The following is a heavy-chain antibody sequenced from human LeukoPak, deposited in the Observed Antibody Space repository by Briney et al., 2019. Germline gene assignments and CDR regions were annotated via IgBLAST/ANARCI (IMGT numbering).Heavy chain of an antibody. J-gene: IGHJ3*01. CDR2: IKRETDGGTT. V-gene: IGHV3-15*01. D-gene: IGHD5-24*01. CDR1: GFTFNNAW. Sequence: GGSLRLSCAASGFTFNNAWMSWVRQAPGKGLEWVARIKRETDGGTTDYAAFVKGRFTISSDDSKNTLYLQLNSLRNEDTAMYYCTTRPDDDNCLGAFDFWGQGTMVTVSS. CDR3: TTRPDDDNCLGAFDF.